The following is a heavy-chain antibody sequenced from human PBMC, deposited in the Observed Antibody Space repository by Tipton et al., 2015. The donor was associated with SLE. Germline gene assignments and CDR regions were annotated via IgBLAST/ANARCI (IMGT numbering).Heavy chain of an antibody. CDR3: AKDGLAARPSMH. CDR1: GFTFSSYA. CDR2: ISGSGGST. J-gene: IGHJ1*01. D-gene: IGHD6-6*01. V-gene: IGHV3-23*01. Sequence: GSLRLSCAASGFTFSSYAMSWVRQAPGKGLEWVSGISGSGGSTYYADSVKGRFTISRDNSKNTLYLQMNSLRAEDTAVYYCAKDGLAARPSMHWGQGTLVTVSS.